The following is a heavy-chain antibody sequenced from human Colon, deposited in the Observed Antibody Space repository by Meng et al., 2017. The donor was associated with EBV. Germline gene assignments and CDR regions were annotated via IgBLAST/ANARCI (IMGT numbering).Heavy chain of an antibody. Sequence: QGLLLLSGGEVKKTGASVRVFCEASGYTFASYGISWLRQAPGPGLEWMGWFVNNVDTYSAQKFQGRVTMTTDTHTSTAFMELRSLRSDDTAVYYCARGTPGRSYSDYWGQGTLVTVSS. CDR3: ARGTPGRSYSDY. CDR2: FVNNVDT. D-gene: IGHD3-10*01. CDR1: GYTFASYG. V-gene: IGHV1-18*01. J-gene: IGHJ4*02.